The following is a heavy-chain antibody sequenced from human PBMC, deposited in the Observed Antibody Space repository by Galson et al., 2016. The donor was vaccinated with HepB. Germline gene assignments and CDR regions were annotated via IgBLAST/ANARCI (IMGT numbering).Heavy chain of an antibody. CDR2: IYHSGTS. CDR1: GGSISSYNW. J-gene: IGHJ4*02. CDR3: VGGKLASGWPY. V-gene: IGHV4-4*02. D-gene: IGHD4-23*01. Sequence: SETLSLTCAVSGGSISSYNWWSWVRQPPGKGLEWVGEIYHSGTSNYNPSLWSRVTISLDKSRNQFSLRLTSVTATDTAVYYCVGGKLASGWPYWGQGNLVRVSS.